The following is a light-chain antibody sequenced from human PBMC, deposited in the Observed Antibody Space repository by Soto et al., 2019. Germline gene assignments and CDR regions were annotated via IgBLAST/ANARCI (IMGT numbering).Light chain of an antibody. CDR3: QQYRGKPFT. J-gene: IGKJ2*01. CDR2: DAS. V-gene: IGKV1-5*01. CDR1: QSIDSW. Sequence: DIQMTQSPSTLSASVGDRVTIACRASQSIDSWLAWYQQKPGKAPKFLIYDASDLESGVPSRISGIGSGTEFTFTISSLQPDDFATYYCQQYRGKPFTFGQGTKVDIK.